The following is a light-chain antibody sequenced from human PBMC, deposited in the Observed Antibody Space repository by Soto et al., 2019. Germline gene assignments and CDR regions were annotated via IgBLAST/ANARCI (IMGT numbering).Light chain of an antibody. CDR1: QGISTY. CDR3: QQGYITPYT. Sequence: DIQVTQSPVSLSASVGDRVTITCRTSQGISTYLNWYQQKAGDAPRLLISTASDLENGVPSRFSGSGSGADFTLTISSLRPEDFATYYCQQGYITPYTFGQGTKLEI. CDR2: TAS. V-gene: IGKV1-39*01. J-gene: IGKJ2*01.